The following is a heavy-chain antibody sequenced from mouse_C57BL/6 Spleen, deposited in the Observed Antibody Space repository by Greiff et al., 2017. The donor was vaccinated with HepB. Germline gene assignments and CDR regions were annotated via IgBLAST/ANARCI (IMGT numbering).Heavy chain of an antibody. J-gene: IGHJ4*01. Sequence: VQLQQPGAELVRPGTSVKLSCKASGYTFTSYWMHWVKQRPGQGLEWIGVIDPSDSYTNYNQKFKGKATLTVDTSSSTAYMQLSSLTSEDSAVYYCARSPYYGSSLYAMDYWGQGTSVTVSS. CDR2: IDPSDSYT. D-gene: IGHD1-1*01. CDR3: ARSPYYGSSLYAMDY. V-gene: IGHV1-59*01. CDR1: GYTFTSYW.